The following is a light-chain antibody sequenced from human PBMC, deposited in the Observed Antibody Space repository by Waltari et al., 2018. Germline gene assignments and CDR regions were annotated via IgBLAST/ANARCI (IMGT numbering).Light chain of an antibody. V-gene: IGKV3-20*01. CDR3: QQYGNPPIT. J-gene: IGKJ4*01. Sequence: ETVLTQSPGTLSLSPGETATLSCRASQSISSRYLAWYQQTPGQAPRLLIYAASSRAPGTPDRVSGSGSDTDFALTIYRLQPEDFAVYYCQQYGNPPITFGGGTKVEPK. CDR1: QSISSRY. CDR2: AAS.